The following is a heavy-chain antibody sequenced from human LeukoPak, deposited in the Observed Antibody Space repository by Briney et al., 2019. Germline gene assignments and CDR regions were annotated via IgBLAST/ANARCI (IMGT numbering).Heavy chain of an antibody. D-gene: IGHD7-27*01. CDR2: IWYDGSNK. CDR1: GLTFSSYG. Sequence: GGSLRLSCAASGLTFSSYGMHWVRQAPGKGLEWVAVIWYDGSNKYYADSVKGRFTVSRDNSKNTLFLQMNSLRAEDTAVYYCAKDGGLWVSAHWGDSWGRGTLVTVSS. V-gene: IGHV3-33*06. J-gene: IGHJ4*02. CDR3: AKDGGLWVSAHWGDS.